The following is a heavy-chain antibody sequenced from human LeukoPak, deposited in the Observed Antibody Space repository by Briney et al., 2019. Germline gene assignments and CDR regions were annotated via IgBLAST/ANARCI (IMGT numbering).Heavy chain of an antibody. Sequence: GRSLRLPCVASGFPFSRDAMHWVRQAPGKGLEWVAVTSYDGSNKDYADSVKGRFTISRDNTKNTLYLQMNSLRGEDTAVYYCARDKIYSGRGSFDYWGQGTLVTVSS. V-gene: IGHV3-30*01. D-gene: IGHD5-12*01. CDR1: GFPFSRDA. CDR2: TSYDGSNK. J-gene: IGHJ4*02. CDR3: ARDKIYSGRGSFDY.